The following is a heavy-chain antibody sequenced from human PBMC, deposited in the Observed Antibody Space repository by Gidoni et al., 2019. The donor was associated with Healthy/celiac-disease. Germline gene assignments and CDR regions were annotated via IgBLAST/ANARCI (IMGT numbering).Heavy chain of an antibody. CDR1: GFTFSSYS. CDR2: ISSSSSYI. Sequence: EVQLVESGGGLVKPGGSLRLSCAASGFTFSSYSMNWVRQAPGKGLAWVSSISSSSSYIYYADSVKGRFTISRDNAKNSLYLQMNSLRAEDTAVYYCARDRSGGSCPLFWGQGTLVTVSS. D-gene: IGHD2-15*01. CDR3: ARDRSGGSCPLF. J-gene: IGHJ4*02. V-gene: IGHV3-21*01.